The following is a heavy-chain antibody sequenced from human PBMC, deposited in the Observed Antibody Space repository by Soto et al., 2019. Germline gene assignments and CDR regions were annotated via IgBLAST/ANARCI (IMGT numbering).Heavy chain of an antibody. CDR2: IKSKTDGGTT. V-gene: IGHV3-15*01. CDR3: TTALATIFWDYYGMDV. J-gene: IGHJ6*02. Sequence: EVQLVESGGGLVKPGGSLRLSCAASGFTFSNAWMSWVRQAPGKGLEWVGRIKSKTDGGTTDYAAPVKGRCTISRDDSKNTLHLQMNSLKTEHTAVYYCTTALATIFWDYYGMDVWGQGTTVTVSS. CDR1: GFTFSNAW. D-gene: IGHD5-12*01.